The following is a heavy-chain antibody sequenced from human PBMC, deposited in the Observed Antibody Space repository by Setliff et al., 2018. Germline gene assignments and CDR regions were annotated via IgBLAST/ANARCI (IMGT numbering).Heavy chain of an antibody. V-gene: IGHV1-18*01. Sequence: ASVKVSCKASGYTFTSYGFSWVRQAPGQGLEWMGWISVYNGKTNYAQKFQGRVTITADKSTSTAYMELSSLRSDDTAVYYCARVTIAVAGYFDFWGQGTLVTVSS. CDR1: GYTFTSYG. CDR3: ARVTIAVAGYFDF. D-gene: IGHD6-19*01. J-gene: IGHJ4*02. CDR2: ISVYNGKT.